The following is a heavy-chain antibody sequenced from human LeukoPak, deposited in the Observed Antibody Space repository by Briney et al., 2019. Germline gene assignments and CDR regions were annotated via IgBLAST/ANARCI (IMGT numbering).Heavy chain of an antibody. CDR2: ISSSSSYI. Sequence: GGSLRLSCAASGFTFSSYSMNWVRQAPGKGLEWVSSISSSSSYIYYADSVKGRFTISRDNAKNSLYLQMNSLRAEDTAVYYSASAQWFGEPIGDYWGQGTLVTVSS. CDR3: ASAQWFGEPIGDY. CDR1: GFTFSSYS. V-gene: IGHV3-21*01. J-gene: IGHJ4*02. D-gene: IGHD3-10*01.